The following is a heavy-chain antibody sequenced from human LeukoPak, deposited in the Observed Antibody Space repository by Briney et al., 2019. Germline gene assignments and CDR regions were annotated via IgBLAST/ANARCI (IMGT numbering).Heavy chain of an antibody. D-gene: IGHD6-19*01. CDR2: ISNSWST. Sequence: SETLSLTCTVSGGSTSSYYWSWIRQPPGKGLEWIGYISNSWSTNYNPSLKSRVTISVDTSKNQFSLNLSSVTAADTAVYYCARVAHSSGWYYYYYGMDVWGQGTTVTVSS. CDR1: GGSTSSYY. J-gene: IGHJ6*02. V-gene: IGHV4-59*01. CDR3: ARVAHSSGWYYYYYGMDV.